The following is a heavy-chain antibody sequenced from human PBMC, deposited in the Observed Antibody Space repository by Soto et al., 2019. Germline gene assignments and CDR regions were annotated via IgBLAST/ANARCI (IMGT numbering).Heavy chain of an antibody. CDR2: IIPIFGTA. Sequence: QVQLVQSGAEVKKPGSSVKVSCKASGGTFSSYAISWVRQAPGQGLEWMGGIIPIFGTANYAQKFQGRVTITADESTSTAYMELSSLRSEDTAVYYCARAGDDILTGYEDYYYYGMDVWGQGTTVTVSS. D-gene: IGHD3-9*01. CDR1: GGTFSSYA. V-gene: IGHV1-69*01. CDR3: ARAGDDILTGYEDYYYYGMDV. J-gene: IGHJ6*02.